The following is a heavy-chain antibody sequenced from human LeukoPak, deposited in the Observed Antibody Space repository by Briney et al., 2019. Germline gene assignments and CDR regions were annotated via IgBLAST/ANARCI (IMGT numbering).Heavy chain of an antibody. CDR1: GFTFSSYW. Sequence: GGSLRLSCAASGFTFSSYWMSWVRQAPGKGLEWVANIKQDGSEKYYVDSVKGRFTISRDNAKNSPYLQMNSLRAEDTAVYYCARLRPYVPFDYWGQGTLVTVSS. D-gene: IGHD3-16*01. V-gene: IGHV3-7*01. CDR2: IKQDGSEK. CDR3: ARLRPYVPFDY. J-gene: IGHJ4*02.